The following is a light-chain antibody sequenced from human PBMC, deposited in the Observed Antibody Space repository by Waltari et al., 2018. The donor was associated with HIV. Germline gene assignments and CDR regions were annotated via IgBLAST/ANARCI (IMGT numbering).Light chain of an antibody. CDR2: GNT. CDR3: QSYDSSLSAWV. V-gene: IGLV1-40*01. CDR1: SSNMGAGYE. J-gene: IGLJ3*02. Sequence: QSVLTQPPSVSGAPGPRVPTRCNGSSSNMGAGYEVYWYQQFPGTAPQLLIYGNTDRRAGVPDRFSGSKSGTSASLAITWLQAEDEADYYCQSYDSSLSAWVFGGGTKLTVL.